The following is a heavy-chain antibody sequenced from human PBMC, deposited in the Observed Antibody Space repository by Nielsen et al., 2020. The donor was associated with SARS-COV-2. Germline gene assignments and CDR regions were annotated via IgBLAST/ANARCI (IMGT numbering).Heavy chain of an antibody. V-gene: IGHV3-30*18. J-gene: IGHJ4*02. CDR3: SKIAVAGRYDY. Sequence: WIRQAPGKGLEWVAIISYDGSKKYYADSVRGRFTISRDNSKNTLYLQMSSLRTEDTAMYFCSKIAVAGRYDYWGQGTLVTVSS. CDR2: ISYDGSKK. D-gene: IGHD6-19*01.